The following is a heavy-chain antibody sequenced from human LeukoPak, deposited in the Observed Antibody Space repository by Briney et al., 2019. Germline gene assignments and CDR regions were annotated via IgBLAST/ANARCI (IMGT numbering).Heavy chain of an antibody. J-gene: IGHJ4*02. D-gene: IGHD6-19*01. CDR3: ARDGSGWLRVFDY. V-gene: IGHV1-2*02. CDR2: INPNSGGT. CDR1: GYTFTGYY. Sequence: GASVKVSCKASGYTFTGYYMHWVRQAPGQGLEWMGWINPNSGGTNYAQKFQGRVTMTRDTSTSTVYMELSSLRSEDTAVYYCARDGSGWLRVFDYWGQGTLVTVSS.